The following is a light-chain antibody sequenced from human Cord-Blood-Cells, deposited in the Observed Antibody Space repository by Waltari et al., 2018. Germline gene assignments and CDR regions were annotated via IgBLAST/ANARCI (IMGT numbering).Light chain of an antibody. J-gene: IGKJ2*01. Sequence: DIQMTQSPSTLSASVGDRVTITCRASQSISSWLAWYQQKPGQAPKLLIYKASSLESGVPSRFSGGGSGTEFTLTISSLQPDDFATYYCQQYNSYSTFGQGTKLEIK. CDR3: QQYNSYST. CDR2: KAS. V-gene: IGKV1-5*03. CDR1: QSISSW.